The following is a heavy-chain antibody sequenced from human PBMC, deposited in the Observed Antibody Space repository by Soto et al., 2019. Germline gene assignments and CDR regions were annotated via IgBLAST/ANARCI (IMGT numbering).Heavy chain of an antibody. Sequence: EVQLVESGGGLVQPGGSLRLSCAASGFTFSNYWMYWVRQAPGKGLVWVSRVNNDGTDTTHADSVKGRFTISRDNAENALYLQMNSLRAEDTAVYYCARGGLQHALDVWGQGSTVTVSS. J-gene: IGHJ6*02. CDR2: VNNDGTDT. CDR1: GFTFSNYW. CDR3: ARGGLQHALDV. V-gene: IGHV3-74*03. D-gene: IGHD6-13*01.